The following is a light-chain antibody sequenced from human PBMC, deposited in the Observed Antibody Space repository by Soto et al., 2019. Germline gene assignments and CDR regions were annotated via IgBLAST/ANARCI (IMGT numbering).Light chain of an antibody. CDR2: GTS. CDR3: QQYGTSPQT. CDR1: QSVSSTY. V-gene: IGKV3-20*01. Sequence: EIVFTQAPGTLSLSPGERATLCCRASQSVSSTYLAWYQQKPGQAPRLLIYGTSSRATGIPDRFSGSGSGTDFTLTISRLEPEDFAVYYCQQYGTSPQTFGQGTKVDIK. J-gene: IGKJ1*01.